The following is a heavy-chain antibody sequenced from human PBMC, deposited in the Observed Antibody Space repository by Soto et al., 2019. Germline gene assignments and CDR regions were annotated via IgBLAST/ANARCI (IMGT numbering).Heavy chain of an antibody. CDR3: AKPGFWSGYRVVEY. J-gene: IGHJ4*02. CDR2: INDGGNT. D-gene: IGHD3-3*01. V-gene: IGHV4-39*01. CDR1: GGSISSRSSY. Sequence: QLQLQESGPGLVKPSETLSLTCTVSGGSISSRSSYWGWIRQPPGKGLEWTGSINDGGNTYYNPSLKSRITVSVDTSKNQFSLKRNSVTAADTAVYFCAKPGFWSGYRVVEYWGQGVLVTVSS.